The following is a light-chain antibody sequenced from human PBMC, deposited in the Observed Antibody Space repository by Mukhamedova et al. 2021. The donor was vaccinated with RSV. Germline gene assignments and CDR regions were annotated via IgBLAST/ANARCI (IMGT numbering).Light chain of an antibody. CDR1: SNIGNNY. CDR3: GTWDSSLSALWV. V-gene: IGLV1-51*01. Sequence: SNIGNNYVSWYQQLPGTAPKLLIYDNNKRPSGIPDRFSGSKSGTSATLGITGLQTGDEADYYSGTWDSSLSALWVFGGGTKLTVL. J-gene: IGLJ3*02. CDR2: DNN.